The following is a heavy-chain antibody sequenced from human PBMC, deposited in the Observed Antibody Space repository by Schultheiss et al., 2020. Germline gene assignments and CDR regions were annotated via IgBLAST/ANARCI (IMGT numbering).Heavy chain of an antibody. CDR2: IYPGDSDT. V-gene: IGHV5-51*01. D-gene: IGHD3-10*01. CDR3: ARGGVMFRGVIGGTDV. Sequence: GESLKISCKGSGYSFTSYWIGWVRQMTGKGLEWMGIIYPGDSDTRYSPSFQGQVTISADKSISTAYLQWGSLKASDTAIYYCARGGVMFRGVIGGTDVWGQGTTVTVSS. CDR1: GYSFTSYW. J-gene: IGHJ6*02.